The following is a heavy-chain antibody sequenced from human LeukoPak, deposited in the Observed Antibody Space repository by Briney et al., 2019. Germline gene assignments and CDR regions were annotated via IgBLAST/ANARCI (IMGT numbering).Heavy chain of an antibody. CDR3: ARQGSEIDY. CDR1: GFTLSHYY. J-gene: IGHJ4*02. Sequence: GGSLRLSCAASGFTLSHYYMTWIRQAPGKGLEWLSCISGSGDTIYYADSVKGRFTVSRDNAENSLYLQMNSLRAEDTAMYYCARQGSEIDYWGQGTLVTVSS. CDR2: ISGSGDTI. V-gene: IGHV3-11*01.